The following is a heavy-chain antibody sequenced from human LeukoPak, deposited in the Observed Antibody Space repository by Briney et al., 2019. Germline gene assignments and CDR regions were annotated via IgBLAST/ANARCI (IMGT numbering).Heavy chain of an antibody. V-gene: IGHV5-51*01. J-gene: IGHJ5*02. D-gene: IGHD6-19*01. CDR2: IYPGDSDT. CDR3: ARQTGYSSGWSGGFDP. Sequence: GESLKISCKGSGYSFTSYWIGWVRQMPGKGLEWMGIIYPGDSDTRYSPSFQGQVTISADKSISTAYLQWSSLKASDTAMHYCARQTGYSSGWSGGFDPWGQGTLVTVSS. CDR1: GYSFTSYW.